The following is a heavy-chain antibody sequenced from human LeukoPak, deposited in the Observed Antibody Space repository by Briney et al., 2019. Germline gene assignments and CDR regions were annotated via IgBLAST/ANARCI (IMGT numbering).Heavy chain of an antibody. J-gene: IGHJ4*02. D-gene: IGHD5/OR15-5a*01. V-gene: IGHV3-23*01. Sequence: PGGSLRLSCAASGFTFSAYAMTWVRQVPGKGLEWVSAISDSGYTTYYADSVKGRFTISRDNSKNTLYLQMNSLRAEDTAVYYCAKDSHLVSTTSQFDCWGQGTLVTVSS. CDR3: AKDSHLVSTTSQFDC. CDR1: GFTFSAYA. CDR2: ISDSGYTT.